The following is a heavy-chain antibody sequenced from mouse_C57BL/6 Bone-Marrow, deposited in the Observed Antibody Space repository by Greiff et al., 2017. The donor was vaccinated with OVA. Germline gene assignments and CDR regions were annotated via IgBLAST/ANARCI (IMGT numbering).Heavy chain of an antibody. CDR3: ARDHYDYDGDWYFDV. Sequence: QVQLQQSDAELVKPGASVKISCKVSGYTFTDHTIHWMKQRPEQGLEWIGYIYPRDGSTKYNEKFKGKATLTADKSSSTAYMQLNSLTSEDSAVYFCARDHYDYDGDWYFDVWGTGTTVTVSS. D-gene: IGHD2-4*01. CDR1: GYTFTDHT. V-gene: IGHV1-78*01. CDR2: IYPRDGST. J-gene: IGHJ1*03.